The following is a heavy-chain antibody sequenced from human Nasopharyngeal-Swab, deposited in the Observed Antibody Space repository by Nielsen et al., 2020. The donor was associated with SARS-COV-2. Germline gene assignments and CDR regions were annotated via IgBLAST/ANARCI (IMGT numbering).Heavy chain of an antibody. J-gene: IGHJ6*02. Sequence: GGSLRLSCAASGFTFSSYDMHWVRQATGKGLEWVSVIGTAGDTYYPGSVKGRFTISRENAKNSLYLQMNSLRAGDTAVYYCARGESYSSGWYGVQYYYGMDVWGQGTTVTVSS. V-gene: IGHV3-13*01. CDR3: ARGESYSSGWYGVQYYYGMDV. CDR2: IGTAGDT. CDR1: GFTFSSYD. D-gene: IGHD6-19*01.